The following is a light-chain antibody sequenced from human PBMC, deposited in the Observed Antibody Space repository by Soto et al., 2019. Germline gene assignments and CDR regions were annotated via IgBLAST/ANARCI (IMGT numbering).Light chain of an antibody. J-gene: IGKJ1*01. Sequence: EIVMTQSPATLSVSPGARATLSCRASQSVSSNLAWYQQKPGQAPRLLIYGASTRATGIPARLSGSGSGTDFTLTISSLHSEEFAVDYCPHYNSRPRTFGQGSKVEIK. CDR2: GAS. V-gene: IGKV3-15*01. CDR1: QSVSSN. CDR3: PHYNSRPRT.